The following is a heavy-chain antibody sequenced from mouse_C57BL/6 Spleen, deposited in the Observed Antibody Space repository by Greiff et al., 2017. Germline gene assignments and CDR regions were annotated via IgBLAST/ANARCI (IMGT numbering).Heavy chain of an antibody. CDR2: ISSGGDYI. D-gene: IGHD2-5*01. V-gene: IGHV5-9-1*02. CDR1: GFTFSSYA. J-gene: IGHJ4*01. CDR3: TREDYYSNPYAMDY. Sequence: DVKLVESGEGLVKPGGSLKLSCAASGFTFSSYAMSWVRQTPEKRLEWVAYISSGGDYIYYADTVKGRFTISRDNARNTLYLQMSSLKSEDTAMYYCTREDYYSNPYAMDYWGQGTSVTVSS.